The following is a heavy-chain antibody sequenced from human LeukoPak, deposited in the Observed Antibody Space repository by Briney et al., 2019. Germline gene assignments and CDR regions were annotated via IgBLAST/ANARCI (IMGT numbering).Heavy chain of an antibody. V-gene: IGHV3-30*04. D-gene: IGHD1-26*01. CDR2: ISYDGSNK. J-gene: IGHJ4*02. CDR3: ARDRGYSGGQRGY. Sequence: GGSLRLSCAASGFTFSSYAMHWVRQAPGKGLEWVAVISYDGSNKYYADSVKGRFTISRDNSKNTLYLQMNSLRAEDTAVYYCARDRGYSGGQRGYWGQGTLVTVSS. CDR1: GFTFSSYA.